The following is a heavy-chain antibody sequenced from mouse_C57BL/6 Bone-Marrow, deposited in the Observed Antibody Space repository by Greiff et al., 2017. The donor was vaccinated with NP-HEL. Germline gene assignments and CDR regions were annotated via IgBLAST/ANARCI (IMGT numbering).Heavy chain of an antibody. CDR3: ARTSARYYYAMDY. J-gene: IGHJ4*01. Sequence: VQLQQSGAELVKPGASVKMSCTASGYTFTTYPIEWMKQNHGKSLEWIGNFHPYNDDTKYNEKFKGKGTLTVEQYSSPVYLKLSRLPSDDSAIYYCARTSARYYYAMDYWGQGTSVTVSA. CDR2: FHPYNDDT. D-gene: IGHD3-1*01. CDR1: GYTFTTYP. V-gene: IGHV1-47*01.